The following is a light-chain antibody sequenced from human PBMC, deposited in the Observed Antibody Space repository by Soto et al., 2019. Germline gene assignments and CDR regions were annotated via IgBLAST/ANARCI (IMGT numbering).Light chain of an antibody. CDR1: QSISSY. CDR2: AAS. Sequence: DIQMTQSPSSLSASVGDRVTITCRASQSISSYLNWYQQKPGKAPKLLIYAASSWQSGVPSRFSGRGSGTDFTLTISSLQPEDFATYYCQQSYSTPWTFGQGTKLEIK. J-gene: IGKJ2*02. CDR3: QQSYSTPWT. V-gene: IGKV1-39*01.